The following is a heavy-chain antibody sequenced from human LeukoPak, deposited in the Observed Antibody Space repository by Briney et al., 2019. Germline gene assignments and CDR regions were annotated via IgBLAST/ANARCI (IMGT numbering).Heavy chain of an antibody. D-gene: IGHD3-3*01. J-gene: IGHJ4*02. CDR2: IRYDGSNK. CDR1: GFTFSSYG. V-gene: IGHV3-30*02. Sequence: GGSLRLSCAASGFTFSSYGMHWVRQAPGKGLEWVAFIRYDGSNKYYADSVKGRFTISIDNSKNTLYLQMNSLRAEDTAVYYCAKDPNFWSGYTFDYWGQGTLVTVSS. CDR3: AKDPNFWSGYTFDY.